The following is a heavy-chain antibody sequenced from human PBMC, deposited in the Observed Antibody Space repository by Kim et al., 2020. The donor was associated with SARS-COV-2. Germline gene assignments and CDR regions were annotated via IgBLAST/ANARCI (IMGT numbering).Heavy chain of an antibody. CDR2: INSDGNTT. CDR3: ARRAYSSGWWYFDY. V-gene: IGHV3-74*01. J-gene: IGHJ4*02. Sequence: GGSLRLSCAASGFTFSNYWMHWVRQAPGKGLVWVSRINSDGNTTSYADSVKGRFTISRDNAKNTLYLQMNSLRAEDTAVYYCARRAYSSGWWYFDYWGQGTLVTVSS. D-gene: IGHD6-19*01. CDR1: GFTFSNYW.